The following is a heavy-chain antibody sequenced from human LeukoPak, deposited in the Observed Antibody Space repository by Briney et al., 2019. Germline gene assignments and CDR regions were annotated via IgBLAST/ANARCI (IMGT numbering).Heavy chain of an antibody. V-gene: IGHV4-39*07. Sequence: PSETLSLTCTVTGGSMSSSSYYWGWIRQPPGKGLEWIGSIYHSGSTYYNPSLKSRVTISVDTSKNQFSLKLSSVTAADTAVYYCAKLGSGWYQGCFDYWGQGTLVTVSS. CDR1: GGSMSSSSYY. J-gene: IGHJ4*02. CDR2: IYHSGST. D-gene: IGHD6-19*01. CDR3: AKLGSGWYQGCFDY.